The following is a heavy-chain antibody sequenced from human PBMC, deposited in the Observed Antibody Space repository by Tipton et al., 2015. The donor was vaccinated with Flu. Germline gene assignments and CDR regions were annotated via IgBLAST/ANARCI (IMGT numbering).Heavy chain of an antibody. J-gene: IGHJ3*02. V-gene: IGHV4-4*07. CDR1: GGSISSYY. D-gene: IGHD5-24*01. CDR3: ARDGERWLQWGGHAFDI. Sequence: LRLSCTVSGGSISSYYWSWIRQPAGKGLEWIGRIYTSGSTKYNPSLKSRVTMSVDTSKNQFSLKLSSVTAADTAVYYCARDGERWLQWGGHAFDIWGQGTMVTVSS. CDR2: IYTSGST.